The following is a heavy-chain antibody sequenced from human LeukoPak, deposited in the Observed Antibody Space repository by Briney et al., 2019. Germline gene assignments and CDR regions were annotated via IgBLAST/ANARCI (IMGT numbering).Heavy chain of an antibody. CDR1: GGSISSYY. J-gene: IGHJ4*02. V-gene: IGHV4-59*08. D-gene: IGHD4-17*01. CDR3: ARHDYGDYVFDY. CDR2: IYYSGST. Sequence: PSETLSLTCTVSGGSISSYYWSWIRQPPGKGLEWIGNIYYSGSTYYNPSLKSRVTISVDTSKNQFSLKLSSVTAADTAVYYCARHDYGDYVFDYWGQGTLVTVSS.